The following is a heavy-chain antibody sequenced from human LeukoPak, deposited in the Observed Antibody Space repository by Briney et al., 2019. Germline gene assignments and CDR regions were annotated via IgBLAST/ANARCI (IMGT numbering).Heavy chain of an antibody. CDR3: ARDKLDCSSTSCYREYYYYYYMDV. J-gene: IGHJ6*03. CDR2: IYYSGST. V-gene: IGHV4-59*01. Sequence: PSETLSLTCTVSGGSISSYYWSWIRQPPGKGLEWIGYIYYSGSTNYNPSLKSRVTISVDTSKNQFSLKLSSVTAADTAVYYCARDKLDCSSTSCYREYYYYYYMDVWGKGTTVTVSS. CDR1: GGSISSYY. D-gene: IGHD2-2*01.